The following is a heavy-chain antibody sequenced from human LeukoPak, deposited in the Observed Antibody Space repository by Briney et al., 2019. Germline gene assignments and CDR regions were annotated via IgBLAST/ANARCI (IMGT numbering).Heavy chain of an antibody. CDR2: ISSSRCKK. J-gene: IGHJ4*02. CDR1: GITFSRYD. D-gene: IGHD2-21*02. Sequence: PGGSLRLSCAASGITFSRYDMKWIRQAPGKGLEWVSYISSSRCKKYYADSVRGRFTISRDNAKNTLYLQMNSLRDEDTAVYYCAVTGWWGQATLVIVSS. CDR3: AVTGW. V-gene: IGHV3-48*02.